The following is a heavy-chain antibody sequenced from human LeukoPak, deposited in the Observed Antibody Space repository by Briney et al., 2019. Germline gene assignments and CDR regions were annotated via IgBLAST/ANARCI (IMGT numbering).Heavy chain of an antibody. V-gene: IGHV3-30-3*01. CDR2: ISYDGSNK. CDR1: GFTFSSYA. J-gene: IGHJ5*02. Sequence: GGSLRLSCAASGFTFSSYAMHWVRQAPGKGLEWVAVISYDGSNKYYADSVEGRFTISRDNSKSTLYLQMNSLRAEDTAVYYCARDRPHNWFDPWGQGTLVTVSS. D-gene: IGHD6-6*01. CDR3: ARDRPHNWFDP.